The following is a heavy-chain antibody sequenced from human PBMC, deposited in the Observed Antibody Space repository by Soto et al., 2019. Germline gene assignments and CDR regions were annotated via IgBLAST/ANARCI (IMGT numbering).Heavy chain of an antibody. CDR1: GFTCSSYG. Sequence: PGGSLRLSCAASGFTCSSYGMHWVRQAPGKGLEWVAVISYDGSNKYYADSVKGRFTISRDNSKNTLYLQMNSLRAEDTAVYYCAKDLDIGWLRLAFDYWGQGTLVTVSS. D-gene: IGHD5-12*01. CDR2: ISYDGSNK. V-gene: IGHV3-30*18. CDR3: AKDLDIGWLRLAFDY. J-gene: IGHJ4*02.